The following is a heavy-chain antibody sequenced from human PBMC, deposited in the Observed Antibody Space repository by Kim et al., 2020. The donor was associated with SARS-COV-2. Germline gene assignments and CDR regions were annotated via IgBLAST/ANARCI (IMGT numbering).Heavy chain of an antibody. Sequence: GGALRLSCAASGFTFSSCGMHWVRQAPGKGLEWVAVISYDGSNKNYADSVKGRFTISRDNSKNTMYLQMNSLRAEDTALYYCARELWSRLRGLTYSYWG. D-gene: IGHD3-10*01. CDR2: ISYDGSNK. V-gene: IGHV3-30-3*01. CDR1: GFTFSSCG. J-gene: IGHJ4*01. CDR3: ARELWSRLRGLTYSY.